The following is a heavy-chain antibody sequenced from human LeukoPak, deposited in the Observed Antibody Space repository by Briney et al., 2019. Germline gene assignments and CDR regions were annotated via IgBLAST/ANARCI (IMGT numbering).Heavy chain of an antibody. CDR2: ISGSGGST. Sequence: GRSLRLSCAASGFTFSSYAMSWVRQAPGKGLEWVSAISGSGGSTYYADSVKGRFTISRDNSKNTLYLQMNSLRAEDTAVYYCARVLRSGRITMVRGSNGGFDPWGQGTLVTVSS. V-gene: IGHV3-23*01. CDR3: ARVLRSGRITMVRGSNGGFDP. CDR1: GFTFSSYA. D-gene: IGHD3-10*01. J-gene: IGHJ5*02.